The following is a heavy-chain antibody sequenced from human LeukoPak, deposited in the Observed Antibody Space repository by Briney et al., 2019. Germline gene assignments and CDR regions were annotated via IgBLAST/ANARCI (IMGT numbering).Heavy chain of an antibody. CDR3: ARLGTAVVARYFDY. J-gene: IGHJ4*02. CDR2: IHPGDSDT. Sequence: GEPLKISCKGSGYSFPSYWIAWVRQMPGKGLEWIGSIHPGDSDTRYSPSFQGQVTISADKSISTSYLQWSGLKASDTAIYYCARLGTAVVARYFDYWGQGTQVTVSS. V-gene: IGHV5-51*01. D-gene: IGHD5-18*01. CDR1: GYSFPSYW.